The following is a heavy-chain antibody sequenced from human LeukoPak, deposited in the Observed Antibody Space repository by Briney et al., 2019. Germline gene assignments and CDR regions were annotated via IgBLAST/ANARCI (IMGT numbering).Heavy chain of an antibody. CDR3: ARIYSSCSGGSCFLGEVDY. CDR2: IYYSGST. V-gene: IGHV4-30-4*01. D-gene: IGHD2-15*01. Sequence: SETLSLTCTVSGGSISSGDYYWSWIRQPPGKGLEWIGYIYYSGSTYYNPPLKSRVTISVDTSKNQFSLKLSSVTAADTAVYFCARIYSSCSGGSCFLGEVDYWGQGTLVTVSS. J-gene: IGHJ4*02. CDR1: GGSISSGDYY.